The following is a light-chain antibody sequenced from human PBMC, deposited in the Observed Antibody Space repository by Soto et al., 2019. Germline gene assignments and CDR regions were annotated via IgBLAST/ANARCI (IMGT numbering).Light chain of an antibody. V-gene: IGLV2-18*01. CDR1: SSDVGSYNR. CDR2: EVS. Sequence: QSVLTQPPSVSGSPGQSVTISCTGTSSDVGSYNRVSWYQQPPGTAPKLMIYEVSNRPSGVPDRFSGSKSGNTASLTIPGLQAADEADYYCSLYTSSSTFVFGTGTKVTVL. CDR3: SLYTSSSTFV. J-gene: IGLJ1*01.